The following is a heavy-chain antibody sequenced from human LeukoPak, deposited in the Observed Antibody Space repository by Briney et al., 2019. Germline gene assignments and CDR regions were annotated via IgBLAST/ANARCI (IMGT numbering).Heavy chain of an antibody. V-gene: IGHV4-59*01. CDR2: IYHSGST. D-gene: IGHD3-3*01. CDR3: ARESGDFWSGYSLDY. J-gene: IGHJ4*02. CDR1: GVSITTYY. Sequence: KPSETLSLTCTVPGVSITTYYWSWIRQPPGKGLEWIGYIYHSGSTNYNPSLKSRVTISVDTSKNQFSLKLSSVTAADTAVYYCARESGDFWSGYSLDYWGQGTLVTVSS.